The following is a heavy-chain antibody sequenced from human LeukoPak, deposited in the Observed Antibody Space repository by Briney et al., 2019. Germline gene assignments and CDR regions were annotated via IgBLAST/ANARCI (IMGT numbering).Heavy chain of an antibody. J-gene: IGHJ6*02. V-gene: IGHV3-30*18. D-gene: IGHD2-15*01. Sequence: GGSLRLSCTASGFAAFRNYAMSWVRQAPGKGLERVAVISYDGSNKYYADSVKGRFTISRDNSKNTLYLQMNSLRAEDTAVYYCAKGPDCSGGSCYSSDYYYYGMDVWGQGTTVTVSS. CDR3: AKGPDCSGGSCYSSDYYYYGMDV. CDR2: ISYDGSNK. CDR1: GFAAFRNYA.